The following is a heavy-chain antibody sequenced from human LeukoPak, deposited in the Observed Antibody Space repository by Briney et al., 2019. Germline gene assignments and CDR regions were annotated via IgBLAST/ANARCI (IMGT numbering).Heavy chain of an antibody. CDR3: ARDYLWGSYRYTPLDY. D-gene: IGHD3-16*02. CDR1: GLTFSSHW. Sequence: PGGSLRLSCAASGLTFSSHWMHWVRQAPGKGLVWVSRITNDGSSTTYADSVKGRFTISRDNSKNTLYLQMNSLRAEDTAVYYCARDYLWGSYRYTPLDYWGQGTLVTVSS. V-gene: IGHV3-74*01. J-gene: IGHJ4*02. CDR2: ITNDGSST.